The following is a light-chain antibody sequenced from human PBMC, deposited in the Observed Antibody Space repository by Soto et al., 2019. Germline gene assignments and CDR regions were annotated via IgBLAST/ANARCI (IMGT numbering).Light chain of an antibody. J-gene: IGLJ2*01. V-gene: IGLV2-8*01. CDR2: EVS. CDR3: SSFAGSFYWV. Sequence: QSVLAQPPSASGSPGQSVTISCTGTSSDVGGYNYVSWYQQHPGKAPKLMIYEVSKRPSGVPDRFSGSKSGNTASLTVSGLQAEDEADYYCSSFAGSFYWVFGGVTKLTVL. CDR1: SSDVGGYNY.